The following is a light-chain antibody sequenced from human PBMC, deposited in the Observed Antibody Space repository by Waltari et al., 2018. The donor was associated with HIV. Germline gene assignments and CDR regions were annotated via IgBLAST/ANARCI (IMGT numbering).Light chain of an antibody. CDR2: DAS. Sequence: DIVLTQSPATLSLSPGERATLSCRASQSVSIYLAWYQQKPGQPPRLLIYDASNRATATPARFSGSGSGTDFTLTISSLEPEDVAVYYCQQRSRWPPAYTFGQGTKLEIK. V-gene: IGKV3-11*01. J-gene: IGKJ2*01. CDR3: QQRSRWPPAYT. CDR1: QSVSIY.